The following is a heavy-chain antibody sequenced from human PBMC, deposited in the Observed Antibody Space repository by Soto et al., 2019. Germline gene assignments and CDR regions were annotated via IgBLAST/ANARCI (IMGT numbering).Heavy chain of an antibody. CDR3: ARRAETNGWNGFGADKYYFDF. CDR2: MNPNTGNS. CDR1: GYTFTRYY. V-gene: IGHV1-8*01. Sequence: GASVKVSCKASGYTFTRYYIYWVRQATGQGLEWMGWMNPNTGNSAYAQKFQGRVTVTSDTSINTVHMELSSLRSEDTAVYYCARRAETNGWNGFGADKYYFDFWGQGTLVTVSS. J-gene: IGHJ4*02. D-gene: IGHD1-1*01.